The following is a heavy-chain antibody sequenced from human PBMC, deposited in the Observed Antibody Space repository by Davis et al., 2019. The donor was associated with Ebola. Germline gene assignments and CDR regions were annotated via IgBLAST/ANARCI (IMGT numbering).Heavy chain of an antibody. CDR2: IYPGDSDT. J-gene: IGHJ5*02. CDR3: ARQLSGGSWYLSWFEP. V-gene: IGHV5-51*01. Sequence: KVSCKGSGYSFTSYWIGWVRQMPGKGLEWMGIIYPGDSDTRYSPSFQGQVTISADKSISTAYLQWSSLKASDTAMYYCARQLSGGSWYLSWFEPWGQGTLVTVSS. CDR1: GYSFTSYW. D-gene: IGHD6-13*01.